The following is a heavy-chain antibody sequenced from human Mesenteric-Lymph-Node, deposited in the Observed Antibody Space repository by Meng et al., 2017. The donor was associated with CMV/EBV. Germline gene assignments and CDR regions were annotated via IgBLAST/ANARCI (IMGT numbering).Heavy chain of an antibody. D-gene: IGHD6-13*01. CDR3: ARTIAAAGTSNWFDP. CDR2: IYPGDSDT. J-gene: IGHJ5*02. V-gene: IGHV5-51*01. CDR1: GYSFTSYW. Sequence: GGSLRLSCKGSGYSFTSYWIGWVRQMPGKGLEWMGIIYPGDSDTRYSPSFQGQVTISADKSISTAYLQWSSLKASDTAMYYCARTIAAAGTSNWFDPWGQGTLVTVSS.